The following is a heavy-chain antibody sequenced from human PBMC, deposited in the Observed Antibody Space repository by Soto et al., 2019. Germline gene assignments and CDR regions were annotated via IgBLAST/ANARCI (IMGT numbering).Heavy chain of an antibody. J-gene: IGHJ6*02. CDR2: LSSGSFYI. Sequence: QRLSCAVSGFPLDSYSMSWVRQAPGQGLEWLASLSSGSFYIFHADSIRGRFTISRDDAKNLLFLQMNSLTIEDTATYYCAREANTIYAPHGLDVWGQGTAVTVFS. D-gene: IGHD3-3*01. V-gene: IGHV3-21*01. CDR3: AREANTIYAPHGLDV. CDR1: GFPLDSYS.